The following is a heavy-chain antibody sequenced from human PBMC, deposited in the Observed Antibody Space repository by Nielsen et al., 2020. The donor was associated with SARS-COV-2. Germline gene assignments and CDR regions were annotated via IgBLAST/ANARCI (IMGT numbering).Heavy chain of an antibody. CDR2: VIPVLGTA. J-gene: IGHJ6*02. CDR1: GGTFSGYA. Sequence: SVKVSCKASGGTFSGYAVNWVRQAPGQGLEWMGRVIPVLGTANYAQKFQDRVTISADKSTSAAYMDLSSLRSEDTALYYCARGTGTTRNYYYFHGMDVWGQGTTVTVSS. V-gene: IGHV1-69*04. CDR3: ARGTGTTRNYYYFHGMDV. D-gene: IGHD1-1*01.